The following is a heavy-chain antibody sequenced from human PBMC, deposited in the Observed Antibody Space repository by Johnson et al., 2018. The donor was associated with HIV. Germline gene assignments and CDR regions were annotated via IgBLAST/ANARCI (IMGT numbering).Heavy chain of an antibody. V-gene: IGHV3-23*04. CDR3: ARGRGALAV. J-gene: IGHJ3*01. CDR2: ISGSGGST. Sequence: VQLVESGGGVVQPGRSLRLSCAASGFTFSSYAMSWVRQAPGKGLEWVSAISGSGGSTYYADSVKGRFTISRDNAENSLYLKMNGLRAEDTAVYFCARGRGALAVWGQGTMVTVPS. D-gene: IGHD1-26*01. CDR1: GFTFSSYA.